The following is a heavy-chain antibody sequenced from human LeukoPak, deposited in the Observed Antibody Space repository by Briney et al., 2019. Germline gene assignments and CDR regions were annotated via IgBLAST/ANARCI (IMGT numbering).Heavy chain of an antibody. Sequence: SETLSLTCAIYGGSFSGYYWSWIRQPPGKGLEWIGEINHSGSTNYNPSLKSRVTISVDTSKNQFSLKLSSVTAADTAVYYCARGEQWLVTGYWGQGTLVTVSS. D-gene: IGHD6-19*01. CDR3: ARGEQWLVTGY. V-gene: IGHV4-34*01. J-gene: IGHJ4*02. CDR2: INHSGST. CDR1: GGSFSGYY.